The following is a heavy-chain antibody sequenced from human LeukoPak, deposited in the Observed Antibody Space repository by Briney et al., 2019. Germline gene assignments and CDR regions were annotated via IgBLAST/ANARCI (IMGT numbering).Heavy chain of an antibody. Sequence: LRLSCAASGFTFSSYWMSWIRQPPGKGLEWIGYIYHSGSTYYNPSLKSRVTISVDRSKNQFSLRLSSVTAADTAVYYCASGARDYYDSSGSRSWFDPWGQGTLVTVSS. CDR2: IYHSGST. J-gene: IGHJ5*02. CDR1: GFTFSSYW. V-gene: IGHV4-30-2*01. CDR3: ASGARDYYDSSGSRSWFDP. D-gene: IGHD3-22*01.